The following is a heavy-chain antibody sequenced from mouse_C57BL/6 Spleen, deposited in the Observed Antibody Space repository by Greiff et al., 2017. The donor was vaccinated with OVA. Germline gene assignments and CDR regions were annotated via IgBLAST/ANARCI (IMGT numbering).Heavy chain of an antibody. CDR2: INYDGSST. D-gene: IGHD1-1*01. V-gene: IGHV5-16*01. Sequence: EVQLVESEGGLVQPGSSMKLSCTASGFTFSDYYMAWVRQVPEKGLEWVANINYDGSSTYYLDSLKSRFIISRDNAKNILYLQMSSLKSEDTATYYCARESYYGSFAYWGQGTLVTVSA. J-gene: IGHJ3*01. CDR1: GFTFSDYY. CDR3: ARESYYGSFAY.